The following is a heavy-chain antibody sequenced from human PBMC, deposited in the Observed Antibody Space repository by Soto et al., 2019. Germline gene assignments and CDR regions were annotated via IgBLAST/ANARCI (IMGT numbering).Heavy chain of an antibody. V-gene: IGHV2-5*02. CDR1: GFSLSTSGVG. J-gene: IGHJ5*02. CDR3: AHSSYDILTGYYKPLNWFDP. D-gene: IGHD3-9*01. Sequence: SGPTLVNPTQTLTLTCTFSGFSLSTSGVGVGWIRQPPGKALEWLALIYWDDDKRYSQSLKSRLTITKDTSKNQVVLTMTNMDPVDTATYYCAHSSYDILTGYYKPLNWFDPWGQGTLVTVSS. CDR2: IYWDDDK.